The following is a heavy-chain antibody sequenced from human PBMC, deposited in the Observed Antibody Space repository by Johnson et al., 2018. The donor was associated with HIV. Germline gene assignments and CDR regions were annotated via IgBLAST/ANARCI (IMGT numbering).Heavy chain of an antibody. CDR3: ARGKSYDIYPAFDI. V-gene: IGHV3-30*03. CDR2: ISYDGTNQ. CDR1: GFAFSRFA. D-gene: IGHD3-9*01. Sequence: QVQLVESGGGLVKPGGSLRLPCAASGFAFSRFAMHWVRQVPDKGLEWVAVISYDGTNQYHADSVKGRFTISRDNSKNTLYLQMNSLRAEDTAVYYCARGKSYDIYPAFDIWGQGTMVTVSS. J-gene: IGHJ3*02.